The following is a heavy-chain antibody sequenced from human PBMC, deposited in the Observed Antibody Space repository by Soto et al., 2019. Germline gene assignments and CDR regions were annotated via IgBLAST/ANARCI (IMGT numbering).Heavy chain of an antibody. Sequence: ASVKVSCKASGYTFTGYYMHWVRQAAGQGLEWMGWINPNSGGTNYAQKFQGRVTMTRDTSISTAYMELSRLRSDDTAVYYCARGGIAAAGSYYYYGMEVWGQGTTVIVS. CDR1: GYTFTGYY. D-gene: IGHD6-13*01. CDR2: INPNSGGT. V-gene: IGHV1-2*02. J-gene: IGHJ6*01. CDR3: ARGGIAAAGSYYYYGMEV.